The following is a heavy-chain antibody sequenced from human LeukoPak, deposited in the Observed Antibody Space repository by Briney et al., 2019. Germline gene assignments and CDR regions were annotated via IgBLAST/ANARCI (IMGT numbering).Heavy chain of an antibody. D-gene: IGHD6-13*01. CDR1: GGSISSYY. CDR2: IYYSGST. Sequence: SGTLSLTCTVSGGSISSYYWSWIRQPPGKGLEWIGYIYYSGSTNYNPSLKSRVTISVDTSKNQFSLKLSSVTAADTAVYYCARDWAGAAAGYFDYWGQGTLVTVSS. V-gene: IGHV4-59*01. CDR3: ARDWAGAAAGYFDY. J-gene: IGHJ4*02.